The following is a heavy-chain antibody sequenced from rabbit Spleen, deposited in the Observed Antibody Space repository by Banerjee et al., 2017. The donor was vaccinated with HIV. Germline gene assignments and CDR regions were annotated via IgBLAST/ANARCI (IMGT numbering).Heavy chain of an antibody. V-gene: IGHV1S45*01. CDR1: GIDFNSNYW. CDR3: ARDAATSFSSYGMDL. CDR2: IYNGDGST. Sequence: QEQLVESGGGLVQPGGSLKLSCKASGIDFNSNYWICWVRQAPGKGPRWIACIYNGDGSTYYATWAKGRFTISKTSSTTVTLQMTSLTAADTATYFCARDAATSFSSYGMDLWGPGTLVTVS. D-gene: IGHD8-1*01. J-gene: IGHJ6*01.